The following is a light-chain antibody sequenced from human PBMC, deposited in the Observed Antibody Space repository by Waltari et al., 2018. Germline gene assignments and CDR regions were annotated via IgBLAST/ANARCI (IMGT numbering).Light chain of an antibody. CDR1: SSDVGGYNY. CDR2: DVS. CDR3: SSYTSSSTLV. V-gene: IGLV2-14*03. Sequence: QSALTQPASVSGSPGQSITISCTGTSSDVGGYNYVSWYQQHPGKAPKLMIYDVSNRPSWVSNRFCGSKCGNTASLTISGLQAEDEADYYCSSYTSSSTLVFGGGTKLTVL. J-gene: IGLJ2*01.